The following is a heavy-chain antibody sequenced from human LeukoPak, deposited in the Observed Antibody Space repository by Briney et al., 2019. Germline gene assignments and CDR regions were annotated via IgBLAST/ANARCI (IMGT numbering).Heavy chain of an antibody. CDR1: GFTFSSYA. Sequence: PGGSLRLSCAASGFTFSSYAMSWVRQAPGKGLEWVSAISGSGSSTYYADSVKGRFTISRDNSKNTLYLQMNSLRAEDTAVYYCAKGSIAAAGYYYYYMDVWGKGTTVTVSS. D-gene: IGHD6-13*01. CDR3: AKGSIAAAGYYYYYMDV. J-gene: IGHJ6*03. V-gene: IGHV3-23*01. CDR2: ISGSGSST.